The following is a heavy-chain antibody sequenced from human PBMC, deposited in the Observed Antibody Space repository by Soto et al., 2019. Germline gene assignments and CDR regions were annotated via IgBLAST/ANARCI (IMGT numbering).Heavy chain of an antibody. CDR1: GFTFSSYG. CDR2: ISYDGSNK. D-gene: IGHD4-17*01. CDR3: AKDLNDYGGTLDY. V-gene: IGHV3-30*18. Sequence: GGSLRLSCAASGFTFSSYGMHWVRQAPGKGLEWVAVISYDGSNKYYADSVKGRFTISRDNSKNTLYLQMNSLRAEDTAVYYCAKDLNDYGGTLDYWGQGTLVTVSS. J-gene: IGHJ4*02.